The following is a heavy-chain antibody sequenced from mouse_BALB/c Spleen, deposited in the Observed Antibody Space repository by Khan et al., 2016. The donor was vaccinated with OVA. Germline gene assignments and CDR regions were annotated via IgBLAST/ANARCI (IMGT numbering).Heavy chain of an antibody. Sequence: EVELVESGGGLVQPGGSRKLSCAASGFTFSDYGLAWVRQAPGQGPEWVAFISSLAYSIYYADTVKGRFTLSRENAKNTLYLEMSSLRSEDTAMYYCARSWAMDYWGQGTSVTVSA. CDR2: ISSLAYSI. J-gene: IGHJ4*01. V-gene: IGHV5-15*02. CDR3: ARSWAMDY. CDR1: GFTFSDYG.